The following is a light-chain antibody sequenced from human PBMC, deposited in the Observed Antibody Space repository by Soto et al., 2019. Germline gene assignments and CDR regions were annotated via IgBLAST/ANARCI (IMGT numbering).Light chain of an antibody. J-gene: IGKJ5*01. CDR1: QSVSIY. CDR2: DAS. Sequence: EIVLTHSPATLSLSPGERATLSCMASQSVSIYLAWYHQKPGQAPRLLIYDASNRATGIPARFSGSGSGTDFTLTITSLEPEDFAVYYCQQRSNWPPITFGQGTRLE. CDR3: QQRSNWPPIT. V-gene: IGKV3-11*01.